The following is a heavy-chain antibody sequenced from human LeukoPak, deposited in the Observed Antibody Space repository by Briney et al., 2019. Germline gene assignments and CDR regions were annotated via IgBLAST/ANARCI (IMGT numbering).Heavy chain of an antibody. CDR1: GGTFSSYA. CDR2: IIPIFGTA. J-gene: IGHJ4*02. D-gene: IGHD3-3*01. CDR3: ARDHSLPKSRITIFGLGY. Sequence: GASVKVSCKASGGTFSSYAISWVRQAPGQGLEWTGGIIPIFGTANYAQKFQGRVTITADESTSTAYMELSRLRSDDTAVYYCARDHSLPKSRITIFGLGYWGQGALVTVSS. V-gene: IGHV1-69*13.